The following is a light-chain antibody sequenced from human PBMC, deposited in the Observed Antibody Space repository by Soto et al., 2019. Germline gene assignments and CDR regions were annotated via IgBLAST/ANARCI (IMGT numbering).Light chain of an antibody. CDR2: EAS. Sequence: DIQMTQSPSTLSASVGDRVTITCRASQSISSWLAWYQQKPGKAPKLLIYEASNLESGVPSRFSGSGSGTEFTLTISSLQPDDFATYYCQQYNSYSPWTFDQGTKVEIK. V-gene: IGKV1-5*03. J-gene: IGKJ1*01. CDR3: QQYNSYSPWT. CDR1: QSISSW.